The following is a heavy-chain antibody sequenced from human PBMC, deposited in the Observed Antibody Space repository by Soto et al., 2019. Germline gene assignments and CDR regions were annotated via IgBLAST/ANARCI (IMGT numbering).Heavy chain of an antibody. J-gene: IGHJ5*02. V-gene: IGHV4-38-2*02. CDR2: IYHTGDT. CDR1: SYSISSGFF. CDR3: ARDTNSLDL. D-gene: IGHD2-8*01. Sequence: SETLSLTCVVSSYSISSGFFLAWIRQPPGKGLEWVGSIYHTGDTHYNPSLRSQVSMSVDTSKNQFSLRLTSLTAADTAVYFCARDTNSLDLWGRGILVTVSS.